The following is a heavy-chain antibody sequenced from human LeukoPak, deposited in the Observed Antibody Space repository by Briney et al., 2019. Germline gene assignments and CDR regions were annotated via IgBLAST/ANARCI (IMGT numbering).Heavy chain of an antibody. V-gene: IGHV1-24*01. J-gene: IGHJ6*02. CDR2: FDPEDGET. D-gene: IGHD2-15*01. CDR3: ARDLVGSSHYYYYYGMDV. Sequence: ASVKVSCKVSGYTLTELSMHWVRQAPGKGLEWMGCFDPEDGETIYAQKFQGRVTMTEDTSTDTAYMELSSLRSEDTAVYYCARDLVGSSHYYYYYGMDVWGQGTTVTVSS. CDR1: GYTLTELS.